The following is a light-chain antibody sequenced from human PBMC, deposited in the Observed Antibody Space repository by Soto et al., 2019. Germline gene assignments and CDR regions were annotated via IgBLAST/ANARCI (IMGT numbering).Light chain of an antibody. CDR2: DNN. V-gene: IGLV1-44*01. CDR3: ASWDDSLNGLL. J-gene: IGLJ1*01. Sequence: QPPSASGTPGQRVTISCSGSSSNIGINAVNWYQQLPGTAPKLLMYDNNQRPSGVPDRVSGSKSGTSASLAISGLQSEDEADYYCASWDDSLNGLLFGTGTKVTVL. CDR1: SSNIGINA.